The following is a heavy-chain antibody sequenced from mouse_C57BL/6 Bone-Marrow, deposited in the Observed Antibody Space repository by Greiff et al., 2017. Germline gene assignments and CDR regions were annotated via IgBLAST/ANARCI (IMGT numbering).Heavy chain of an antibody. CDR1: GYTFTSYG. D-gene: IGHD1-1*01. J-gene: IGHJ3*01. Sequence: QVQLKQSGAELARPGASVKLSYKASGYTFTSYGISWVKQRTGQGLEWIGEIYPRSGNTYYNEKFKGKATLTADKSSSTAYMELRSLTSEDSAVYFCARRNYYGSSSPAWFAYWGQGTLVTVSA. CDR3: ARRNYYGSSSPAWFAY. V-gene: IGHV1-81*01. CDR2: IYPRSGNT.